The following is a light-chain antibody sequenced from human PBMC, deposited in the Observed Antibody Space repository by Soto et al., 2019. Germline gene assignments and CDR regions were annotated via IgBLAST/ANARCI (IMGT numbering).Light chain of an antibody. Sequence: QSVLTQPPSVSGAPGQTVTISCSGSRSNTGAGFDVHWYQQLPGAAPKLLIYGYNHRPSGVPDRFSGSESGTSASLAITGLQAEDEAIYYCQSYDSSLSGVVFGGGTKLTVL. CDR3: QSYDSSLSGVV. CDR2: GYN. J-gene: IGLJ3*02. V-gene: IGLV1-40*01. CDR1: RSNTGAGFD.